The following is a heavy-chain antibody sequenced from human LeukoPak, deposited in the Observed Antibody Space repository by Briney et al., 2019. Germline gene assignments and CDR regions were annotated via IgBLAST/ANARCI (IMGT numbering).Heavy chain of an antibody. CDR1: GASISSFY. CDR3: AREVASLDY. Sequence: SETLSLTCSVSGASISSFYWTWIRQLAGKGLEWIGLIYSSGSTNYNPSLKSRVTMSVDTSKNQFSLKLSSVTAADTAFYYCAREVASLDYWGQGTLVTVSS. CDR2: IYSSGST. D-gene: IGHD2-21*01. J-gene: IGHJ4*02. V-gene: IGHV4-4*07.